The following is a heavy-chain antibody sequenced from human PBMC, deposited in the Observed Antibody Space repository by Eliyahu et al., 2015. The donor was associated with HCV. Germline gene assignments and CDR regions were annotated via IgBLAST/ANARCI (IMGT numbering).Heavy chain of an antibody. V-gene: IGHV3-30-3*01. CDR3: ARDYYGFLTGYYYDY. CDR2: ISLDGAKE. Sequence: LVQSGGGVVQPGRSLRLSXXXSGFSFHPFSMHWVRQAPGPGVEWVSMISLDGAKENYADSVQGRFIISRDNSKNMLFLEMNSLRPEDTAVYYCARDYYGFLTGYYYDYWGQGTLVTVSS. D-gene: IGHD3-9*01. CDR1: GFSFHPFS. J-gene: IGHJ4*02.